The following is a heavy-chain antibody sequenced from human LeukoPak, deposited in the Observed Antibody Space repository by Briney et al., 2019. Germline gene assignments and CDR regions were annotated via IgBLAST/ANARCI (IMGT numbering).Heavy chain of an antibody. J-gene: IGHJ5*02. D-gene: IGHD6-19*01. Sequence: ASVKVSCKASGYTFTGYYMHWVRQAPGQGLEWMGWINPNSGGTNYAQKFQGRVTMTRDTSISTAYMELSRLRSDDTAVYYCAREVGSSGWQNWSDPWAQGTLVTVSS. CDR3: AREVGSSGWQNWSDP. CDR1: GYTFTGYY. CDR2: INPNSGGT. V-gene: IGHV1-2*02.